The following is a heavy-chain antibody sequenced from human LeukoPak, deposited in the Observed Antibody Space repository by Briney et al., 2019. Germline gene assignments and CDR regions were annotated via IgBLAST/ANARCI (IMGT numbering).Heavy chain of an antibody. Sequence: SVKVSCKASGGTFSSYAISWVGQAPGKGLEWMGGSIPIFGTANYAQKFQGRVTITADKSTSTAYLGLSSLRSEDTAVYYCARLSEWGSGSFFDPWGQGTLVTVSS. D-gene: IGHD3-10*01. CDR3: ARLSEWGSGSFFDP. CDR1: GGTFSSYA. V-gene: IGHV1-69*06. CDR2: SIPIFGTA. J-gene: IGHJ5*02.